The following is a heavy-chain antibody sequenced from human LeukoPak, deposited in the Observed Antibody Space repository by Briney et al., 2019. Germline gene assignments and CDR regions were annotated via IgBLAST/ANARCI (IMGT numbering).Heavy chain of an antibody. Sequence: GGSLRLSCAASGFTFSSYSMNWARQAPGKGLEWVSSISSSSSYIYYADSVKGRFTISRDNAKNSLYLQMNSLRAEDTAVYYCARDREMTTFDYWGQGTLVTVSS. CDR2: ISSSSSYI. CDR3: ARDREMTTFDY. J-gene: IGHJ4*02. D-gene: IGHD4-17*01. CDR1: GFTFSSYS. V-gene: IGHV3-21*01.